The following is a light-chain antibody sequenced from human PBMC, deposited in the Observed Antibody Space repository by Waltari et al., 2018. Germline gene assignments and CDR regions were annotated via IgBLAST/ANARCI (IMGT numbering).Light chain of an antibody. J-gene: IGKJ1*01. V-gene: IGKV3-20*01. CDR2: GAS. Sequence: EIVLTQSPGTLSLSPGERATISCRASQSVSRTLAWYQQKPGQAPKLLIYGASIRATGIPDRFSGSGSGTDFSLTISSLEPEDFAIYFCQHYVRLPATFGQGTKVEIK. CDR1: QSVSRT. CDR3: QHYVRLPAT.